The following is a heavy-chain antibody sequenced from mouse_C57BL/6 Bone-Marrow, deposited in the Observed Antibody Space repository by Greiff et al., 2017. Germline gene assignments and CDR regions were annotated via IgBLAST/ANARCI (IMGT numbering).Heavy chain of an antibody. CDR1: SFNLKDYY. V-gene: IGHV14-2*01. J-gene: IGHJ1*03. CDR3: ARSCSSQGYCDV. CDR2: IAPEDGET. Sequence: VQLQQSGAELVKPGASVKLSCTASSFNLKDYYMHWVKQRTEQGLEWIGRIAPEDGETKYAPKFQGKATITADTSSNTAYLQRSSLTSEDTAVYYCARSCSSQGYCDVWGTGTTVAVSS. D-gene: IGHD1-1*01.